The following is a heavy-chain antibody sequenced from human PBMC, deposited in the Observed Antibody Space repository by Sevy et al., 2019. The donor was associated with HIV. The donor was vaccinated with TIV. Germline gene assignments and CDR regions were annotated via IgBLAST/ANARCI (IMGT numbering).Heavy chain of an antibody. V-gene: IGHV3-30*02. CDR2: IWHDGSNK. CDR3: ARETNNSTRWLDP. J-gene: IGHJ5*02. Sequence: GGSLRLSCAASGFTFNFHGMHWVRQAPGKGLEWVAFIWHDGSNKYMADSVKGRFTISRDNSKNTLFLQMNSLTVEDTAVYYCARETNNSTRWLDPWGQGTLVTVSS. D-gene: IGHD2-8*01. CDR1: GFTFNFHG.